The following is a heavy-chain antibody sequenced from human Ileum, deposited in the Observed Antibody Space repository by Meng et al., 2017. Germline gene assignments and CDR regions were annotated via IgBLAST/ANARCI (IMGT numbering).Heavy chain of an antibody. CDR3: AKDSHGYGDGGH. D-gene: IGHD4-17*01. J-gene: IGHJ4*02. CDR2: INAGSGDT. CDR1: GYTFTTSY. V-gene: IGHV1-46*01. Sequence: GRLGQSGAGVEKPGASVKVSCKASGYTFTTSYAHWVRQAPGQGLEWMGVINAGSGDTGYAQKFQGRLTMTRDTSTSTLYMELSSLRSEDTAVYYCAKDSHGYGDGGHWGQGTLVTVSS.